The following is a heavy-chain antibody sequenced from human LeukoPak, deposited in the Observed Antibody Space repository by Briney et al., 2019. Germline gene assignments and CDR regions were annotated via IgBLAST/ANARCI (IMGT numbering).Heavy chain of an antibody. Sequence: SETLSLTCTVSGGSLTSYYWSWMRQPPGKGLEWIGNIFYSGSPNYNPSLKSRVTTSFDTSKNQFSLKLSFVTAADTAVYYCAREFSTNDFDNWGRGILVTVSS. V-gene: IGHV4-59*12. CDR1: GGSLTSYY. CDR3: AREFSTNDFDN. CDR2: IFYSGSP. J-gene: IGHJ4*02. D-gene: IGHD3-3*02.